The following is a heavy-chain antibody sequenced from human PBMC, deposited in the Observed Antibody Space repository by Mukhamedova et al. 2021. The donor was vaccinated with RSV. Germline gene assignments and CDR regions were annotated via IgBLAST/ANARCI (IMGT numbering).Heavy chain of an antibody. V-gene: IGHV5-51*01. J-gene: IGHJ4*02. CDR2: IYPGDSDT. Sequence: QMPGKGLEWMGIIYPGDSDTRYSPSFQGQVTISADKSISTVYLQWSSLRASDTAMYYCVRERSAYMYYFDYWGQGTLVTVSS. D-gene: IGHD5-18*01. CDR3: VRERSAYMYYFDY.